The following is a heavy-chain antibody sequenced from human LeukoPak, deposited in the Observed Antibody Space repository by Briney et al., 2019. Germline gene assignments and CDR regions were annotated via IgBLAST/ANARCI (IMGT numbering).Heavy chain of an antibody. CDR3: ASSSGGSDAFDI. CDR1: GFTFSSYA. Sequence: GGSLRLSCAASGFTFSSYAMSWVRQAPGKGLEWVAVIWYDGSNKYYADSVKGRFTISRDNSKNTLYLQMNSLRAEDTAVYYCASSSGGSDAFDIWGQGTMVTVSS. D-gene: IGHD2-15*01. V-gene: IGHV3-33*08. CDR2: IWYDGSNK. J-gene: IGHJ3*02.